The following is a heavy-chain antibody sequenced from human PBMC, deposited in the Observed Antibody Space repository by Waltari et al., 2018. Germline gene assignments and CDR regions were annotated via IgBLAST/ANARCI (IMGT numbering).Heavy chain of an antibody. Sequence: QVHLVESGGGVVQPGRSLRLSCAASGFPFSGYAMHWVRQAPGKGLEWLTVISHDGSNIYYAASVKGRFTVSRDNPESTLYLKMKGLTVGDTSFYYCRRETWGGWGTFDLWGRGTLITVSS. V-gene: IGHV3-30*17. CDR3: RRETWGGWGTFDL. J-gene: IGHJ4*02. D-gene: IGHD3-16*01. CDR2: ISHDGSNI. CDR1: GFPFSGYA.